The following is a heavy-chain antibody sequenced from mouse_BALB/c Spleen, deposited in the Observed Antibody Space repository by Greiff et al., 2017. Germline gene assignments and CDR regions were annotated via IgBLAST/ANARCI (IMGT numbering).Heavy chain of an antibody. CDR2: IWGDGST. CDR1: GFSLTGYG. Sequence: VMLVESGPGLVAPSQSLSITCTVSGFSLTGYGVNWVRQPPGKGLEWLGMIWGDGSTDYNSALKSRLSISKDNSKSQVFLKMNSLQTDDTARYYCARGYGYDYDAWFAYWGQGTLVTVSA. V-gene: IGHV2-6-7*01. CDR3: ARGYGYDYDAWFAY. J-gene: IGHJ3*01. D-gene: IGHD2-4*01.